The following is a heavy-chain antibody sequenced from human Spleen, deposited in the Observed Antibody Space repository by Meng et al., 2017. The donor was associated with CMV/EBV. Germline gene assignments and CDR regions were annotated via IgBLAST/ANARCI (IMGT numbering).Heavy chain of an antibody. CDR2: IDVRADTL. J-gene: IGHJ4*02. D-gene: IGHD6-19*01. Sequence: GESLKISCAASGFTFSSYGMHWVRQAPGKGLEWISYIDVRADTLHYADSVWGRFIISRDNSENSLYLQMNNLRVEDTAIYYCARDANSGWYFDYWGQGTPVTVSS. CDR3: ARDANSGWYFDY. CDR1: GFTFSSYG. V-gene: IGHV3-48*04.